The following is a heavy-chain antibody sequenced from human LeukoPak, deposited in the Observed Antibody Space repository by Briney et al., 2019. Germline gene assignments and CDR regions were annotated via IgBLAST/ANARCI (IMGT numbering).Heavy chain of an antibody. J-gene: IGHJ6*03. Sequence: PGGSLRLSCAASGFTFSSYGMHWVRQAPGKGLEWVAVISYDGSNKYYADSVKGRFTISRDNSKNTLYLQMNSLRAEDTAVYYCAKAGFNHYYYYMDVWGKGTTVTVSS. V-gene: IGHV3-30*18. CDR1: GFTFSSYG. CDR2: ISYDGSNK. CDR3: AKAGFNHYYYYMDV.